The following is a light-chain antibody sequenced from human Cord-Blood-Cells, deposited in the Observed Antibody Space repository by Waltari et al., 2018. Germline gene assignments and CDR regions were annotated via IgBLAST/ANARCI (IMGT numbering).Light chain of an antibody. CDR1: QSVLYSSNNKNY. Sequence: DIVMTQSPDALAVSLGERATIHCKSSQSVLYSSNNKNYLAWYQQKPGQPPKLLIYCASTRESGVPDRFSGSGSGTDFTLTISSLQAEDVAVYYCQQYYSTPLTFGQGTKVEIK. CDR3: QQYYSTPLT. CDR2: CAS. J-gene: IGKJ1*01. V-gene: IGKV4-1*01.